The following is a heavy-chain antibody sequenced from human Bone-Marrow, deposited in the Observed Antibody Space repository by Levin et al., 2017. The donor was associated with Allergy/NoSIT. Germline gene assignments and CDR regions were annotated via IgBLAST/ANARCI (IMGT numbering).Heavy chain of an antibody. J-gene: IGHJ4*02. CDR1: GYTFTSYY. Sequence: ASVKVSCKASGYTFTSYYMHWVRQAPGQGLEWMGIINPSGGSTSYAQKFQGRVTMTRDTSTSTVYMELSSLRSEDTAVYYCARVGYSSPDAYYFDYWGQGTLVTVSS. D-gene: IGHD6-13*01. CDR3: ARVGYSSPDAYYFDY. V-gene: IGHV1-46*01. CDR2: INPSGGST.